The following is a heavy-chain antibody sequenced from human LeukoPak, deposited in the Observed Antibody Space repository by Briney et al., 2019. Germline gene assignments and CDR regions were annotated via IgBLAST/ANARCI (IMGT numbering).Heavy chain of an antibody. CDR2: IRQDGSQK. CDR1: GFTFSSYW. D-gene: IGHD2-15*01. Sequence: PGGSLRLSCAASGFTFSSYWMSWVRQAPGKGLEWMATIRQDGSQKYYVDSVKGRFTISRDNAKNSLYLQMNSLRAEDTAVYYCARDGIVVVVAAYFDYWGQGTLVSVSS. CDR3: ARDGIVVVVAAYFDY. V-gene: IGHV3-7*01. J-gene: IGHJ4*02.